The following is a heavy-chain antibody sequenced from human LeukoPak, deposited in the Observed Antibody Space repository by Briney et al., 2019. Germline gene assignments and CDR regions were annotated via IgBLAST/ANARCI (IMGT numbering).Heavy chain of an antibody. CDR1: GFTFSSYG. CDR2: ISYDGSNK. CDR3: ARGRSYDYVWGSYRSYAFDI. D-gene: IGHD3-16*02. J-gene: IGHJ3*02. V-gene: IGHV3-30*03. Sequence: SGGSLRLSCAASGFTFSSYGMHWVRQAPGKGLEWVAVISYDGSNKYYADSVKGRFTISRDNSKNTLYLQMNSLRAEDTAVYYCARGRSYDYVWGSYRSYAFDIWGQGTMVTVSS.